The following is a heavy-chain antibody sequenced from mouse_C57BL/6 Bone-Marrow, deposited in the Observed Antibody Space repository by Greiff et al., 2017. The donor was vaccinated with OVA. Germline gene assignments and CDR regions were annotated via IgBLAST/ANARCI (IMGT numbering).Heavy chain of an antibody. J-gene: IGHJ4*01. V-gene: IGHV1-64*01. CDR3: ACSPSYYGSPYYYAMDY. D-gene: IGHD1-1*01. CDR2: IHPNSGST. Sequence: QVQLQQPGAELVKPGASVKLSCKASGYTFTSYWMHWVKQRPGQGLEWIGMIHPNSGSTNYNEKFKSKATLTVDKSSSTAYMQLSSLTSEDSAVYYCACSPSYYGSPYYYAMDYWGQGTSVTVSS. CDR1: GYTFTSYW.